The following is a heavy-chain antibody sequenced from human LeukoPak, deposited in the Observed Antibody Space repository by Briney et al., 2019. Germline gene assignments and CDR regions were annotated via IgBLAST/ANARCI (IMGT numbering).Heavy chain of an antibody. CDR3: ATRIVVVVAATPFPVY. CDR1: GFTFSSYA. V-gene: IGHV3-23*01. Sequence: GGSLRLSCAASGFTFSSYAMSWVRQAPGKGLEWVSAISGGGGSTYYADSVKGRFTISRDNSKNTLYLQMNSLRAEDTAVYYCATRIVVVVAATPFPVYWGQGTLVTVSS. D-gene: IGHD2-15*01. J-gene: IGHJ4*02. CDR2: ISGGGGST.